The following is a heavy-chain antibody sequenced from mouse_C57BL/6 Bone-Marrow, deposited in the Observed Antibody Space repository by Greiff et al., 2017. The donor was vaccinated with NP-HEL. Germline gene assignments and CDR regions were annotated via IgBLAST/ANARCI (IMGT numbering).Heavy chain of an antibody. D-gene: IGHD3-3*01. Sequence: EAGGGLVQPKGSLKLSCAASGFSFNTYAMNWVRQAPGKGLEWVARIRSKSNNYATYYADSVKDRFTISRDDSESMLYLQMNNLKTEDTAMYYCVRGDPEFDYWGQGTTLTVSS. V-gene: IGHV10-1*01. CDR2: IRSKSNNYAT. CDR3: VRGDPEFDY. CDR1: GFSFNTYA. J-gene: IGHJ2*01.